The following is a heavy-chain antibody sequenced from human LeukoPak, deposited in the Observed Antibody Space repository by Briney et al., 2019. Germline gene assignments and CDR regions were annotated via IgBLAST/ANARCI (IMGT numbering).Heavy chain of an antibody. CDR1: RFAFSQAW. Sequence: GGSLRLSCVASRFAFSQAWMSWVRQAPGKGLEWVGRIKSESDGGTTDYAAPVEGRFTISRDDSKNTLFLQMNSLQTEDTAVYYCTTSGWFDHWGQGTLVTVSS. J-gene: IGHJ5*02. V-gene: IGHV3-15*01. CDR3: TTSGWFDH. CDR2: IKSESDGGTT. D-gene: IGHD1-26*01.